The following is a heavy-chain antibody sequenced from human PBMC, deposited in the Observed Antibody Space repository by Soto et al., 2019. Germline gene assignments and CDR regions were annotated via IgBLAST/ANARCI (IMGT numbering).Heavy chain of an antibody. CDR2: MYYSGST. Sequence: QVQLQESGPGLVKPSETLSLTCTVSGASIRNYYWSWIRQPPGKGLEWIGYMYYSGSTNYNPSLKSRVTISVDTSQSQFSLKLSSVTATDTAVYYCARTKVAAGDYYYYMDVWGKGTTVTVSS. D-gene: IGHD6-13*01. CDR1: GASIRNYY. J-gene: IGHJ6*03. V-gene: IGHV4-59*08. CDR3: ARTKVAAGDYYYYMDV.